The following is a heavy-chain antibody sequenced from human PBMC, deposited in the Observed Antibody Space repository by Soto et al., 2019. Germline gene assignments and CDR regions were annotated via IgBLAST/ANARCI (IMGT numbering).Heavy chain of an antibody. D-gene: IGHD3-16*01. CDR3: ARDAPFMITFGGVTDYYGMDV. CDR2: IIPIFGTA. J-gene: IGHJ6*02. V-gene: IGHV1-69*13. Sequence: SVKVSCKASGGTFSSYAISWVLQAPGQGLEWMGGIIPIFGTANYAQKFQGRVTITADESTSTAYMELSSLRSEDTAVYYCARDAPFMITFGGVTDYYGMDVWGQGTTVTVSS. CDR1: GGTFSSYA.